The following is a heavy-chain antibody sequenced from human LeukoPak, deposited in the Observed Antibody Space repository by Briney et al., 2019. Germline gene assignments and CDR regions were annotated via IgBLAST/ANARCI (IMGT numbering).Heavy chain of an antibody. V-gene: IGHV1-69*04. CDR1: GGTFNIYG. CDR3: ARDGTVTSADY. D-gene: IGHD4-17*01. Sequence: GASVKVSCKASGGTFNIYGISWVRQAPGQGLEWMGRISPALGIVNYAQKFQGRVTITADKSTSTAYMELSSLRFDDTAVYYCARDGTVTSADYWGQGTLVTVSS. CDR2: ISPALGIV. J-gene: IGHJ4*02.